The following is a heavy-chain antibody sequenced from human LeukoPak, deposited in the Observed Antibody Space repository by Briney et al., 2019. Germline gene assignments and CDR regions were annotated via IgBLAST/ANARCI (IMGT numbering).Heavy chain of an antibody. V-gene: IGHV4-4*07. Sequence: SETLSLTCTVSGGSISSYYWSWIRQPAGKGLEWIGRIYTSGSTNYNPSLKSRVTMSVDTSKNQFSLKLSSVTAADTAVYYCARVGLSTVTSYYYYYGMDVWGQGTTVTVSS. J-gene: IGHJ6*02. CDR3: ARVGLSTVTSYYYYYGMDV. CDR1: GGSISSYY. CDR2: IYTSGST. D-gene: IGHD4-17*01.